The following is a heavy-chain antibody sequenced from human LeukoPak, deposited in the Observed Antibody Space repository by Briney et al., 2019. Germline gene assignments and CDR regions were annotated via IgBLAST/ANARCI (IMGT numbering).Heavy chain of an antibody. CDR3: AKNHGIAAADYYYYYYMDV. V-gene: IGHV3-30*02. CDR1: GFTFSAYN. D-gene: IGHD6-13*01. CDR2: IRYDGSNK. J-gene: IGHJ6*03. Sequence: GGSLRLSCAASGFTFSAYNMNWVRRTPGKGLEWVAFIRYDGSNKYYADSVKGRFTISRDNSKNTLYLQMNSLRAEDTAVYYCAKNHGIAAADYYYYYYMDVWGKGTTVTISS.